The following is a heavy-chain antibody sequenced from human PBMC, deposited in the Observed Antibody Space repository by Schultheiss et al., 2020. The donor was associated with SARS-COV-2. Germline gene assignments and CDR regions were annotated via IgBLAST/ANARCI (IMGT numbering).Heavy chain of an antibody. CDR1: GYSISSGYY. D-gene: IGHD6-13*01. CDR3: ARDRVAAAGIIDY. CDR2: IYYSGST. V-gene: IGHV4-38-2*02. Sequence: SQTLSLTCTVSGYSISSGYYWGWIRQPAGKGLEWIGYIYYSGSTYYNPSLKSRVTISVDTSKNQFSLKLSSVTAADTAVYYCARDRVAAAGIIDYWGQGTLVTVSS. J-gene: IGHJ4*02.